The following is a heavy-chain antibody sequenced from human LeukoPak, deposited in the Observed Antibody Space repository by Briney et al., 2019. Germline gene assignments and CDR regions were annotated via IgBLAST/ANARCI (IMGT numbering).Heavy chain of an antibody. V-gene: IGHV3-15*01. CDR3: TTVRIA. Sequence: GRSLRPAWVPSGFTFANAWMTSGRHAPGEGLEWVGRIKTKTDGGTTDYAAHVKGRFTISRDDSKDTLYLQMNSLKIEDTAVYYCTTVRIAWGQGTLVTVSS. D-gene: IGHD2-21*01. J-gene: IGHJ5*02. CDR1: GFTFANAW. CDR2: IKTKTDGGTT.